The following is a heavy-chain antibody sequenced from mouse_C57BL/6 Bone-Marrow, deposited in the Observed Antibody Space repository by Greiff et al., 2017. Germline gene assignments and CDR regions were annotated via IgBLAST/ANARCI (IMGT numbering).Heavy chain of an antibody. J-gene: IGHJ4*01. CDR1: GFPFSDAW. D-gene: IGHD1-1*01. V-gene: IGHV6-6*01. Sequence: EVQLQESGGGLVQPGGSMKLSCAASGFPFSDAWMDWVRQSPEKGLEWVAEIRNKANNHATYYAVSVKGRFTISRDDSKSSVYVQMNSLRAEDTGIYYCTRKGDYYGSRDDYGMDYWGQGTSVTVSS. CDR2: IRNKANNHAT. CDR3: TRKGDYYGSRDDYGMDY.